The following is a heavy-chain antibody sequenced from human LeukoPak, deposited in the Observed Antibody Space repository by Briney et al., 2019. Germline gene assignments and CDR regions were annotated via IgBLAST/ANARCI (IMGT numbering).Heavy chain of an antibody. Sequence: GGSLRLSCAASGFTFSSYSMNWVRQAPGKGLEWVSSISSSSYIYYAASVKGRFTISRDNAKNSLYLQMNSLRAEDTAVYYCARDWGYYYYYGMDVWGQGTTVTVSS. CDR1: GFTFSSYS. D-gene: IGHD3-16*01. J-gene: IGHJ6*02. CDR3: ARDWGYYYYYGMDV. CDR2: ISSSSYI. V-gene: IGHV3-21*01.